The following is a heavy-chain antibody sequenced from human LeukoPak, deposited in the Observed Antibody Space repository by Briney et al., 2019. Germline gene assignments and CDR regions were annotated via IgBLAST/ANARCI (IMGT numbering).Heavy chain of an antibody. CDR2: ITWNSVSI. Sequence: GRSLRLSCAASGFIFGDYAKHWVRQAPGKGLEWVSGITWNSVSIGYADSVKGRFTISRDNAKNSLYLQMSSLRAEDTAFYYCAKGLAVSGEDYWGQGTLVTVSS. CDR1: GFIFGDYA. CDR3: AKGLAVSGEDY. J-gene: IGHJ4*02. V-gene: IGHV3-9*01. D-gene: IGHD6-19*01.